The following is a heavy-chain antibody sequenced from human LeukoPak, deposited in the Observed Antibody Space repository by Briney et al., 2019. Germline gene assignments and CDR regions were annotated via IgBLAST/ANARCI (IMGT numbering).Heavy chain of an antibody. CDR1: GGSISSYY. CDR3: ARVGYCSGGSCYVFDY. V-gene: IGHV4-59*12. Sequence: SETLSLTCTVSGGSISSYYWSWIRQPPGKGLEWIGYIYYSGSTNYNPSLKSRVTMSVDTSKNQFSLKLSSVTAADTAVYYCARVGYCSGGSCYVFDYWGQGTLVTVSS. J-gene: IGHJ4*02. D-gene: IGHD2-15*01. CDR2: IYYSGST.